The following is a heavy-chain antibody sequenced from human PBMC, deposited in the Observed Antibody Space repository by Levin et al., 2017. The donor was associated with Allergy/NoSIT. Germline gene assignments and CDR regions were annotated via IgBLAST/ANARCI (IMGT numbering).Heavy chain of an antibody. V-gene: IGHV3-11*05. CDR2: ISITSSYT. CDR3: ARDGTLGSGAGFDY. CDR1: GSIFSDYY. D-gene: IGHD1/OR15-1a*01. J-gene: IGHJ4*02. Sequence: RSGGSLRLSCAASGSIFSDYYMSWIRQAPGKGLEWVSYISITSSYTKYADSVRGRFTISRDNAKDSVYLQMNSLRVEDTAVYYCARDGTLGSGAGFDYWGQGILVTVSS.